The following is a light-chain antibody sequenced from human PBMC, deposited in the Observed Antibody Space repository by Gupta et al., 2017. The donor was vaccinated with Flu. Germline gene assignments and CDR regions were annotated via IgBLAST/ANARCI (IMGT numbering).Light chain of an antibody. V-gene: IGKV1-5*03. CDR3: QQYSSYSGYS. J-gene: IGKJ2*03. CDR2: QAS. Sequence: STLSASVGDRVTITCRASQNINSWLAWYQQKPWKAPNLLIYQASILESGVPSRFSGSGSGTEFTLNISCLQPDDFATYYCQQYSSYSGYSFGQGTKVEIK. CDR1: QNINSW.